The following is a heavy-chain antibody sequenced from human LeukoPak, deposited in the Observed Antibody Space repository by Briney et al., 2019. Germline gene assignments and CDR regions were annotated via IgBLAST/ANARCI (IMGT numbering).Heavy chain of an antibody. D-gene: IGHD4-17*01. V-gene: IGHV3-7*01. CDR3: ARDTDTVTTILDY. CDR1: GFTFSSYW. Sequence: GGSLRLSCAASGFTFSSYWMSWVRQAPGKGLEWVANIKQDGSEKYYVDSVKGRFTISRDNAKNSLYLQMNSLRAEDTAVYYCARDTDTVTTILDYWGQGTLVTVSS. J-gene: IGHJ4*02. CDR2: IKQDGSEK.